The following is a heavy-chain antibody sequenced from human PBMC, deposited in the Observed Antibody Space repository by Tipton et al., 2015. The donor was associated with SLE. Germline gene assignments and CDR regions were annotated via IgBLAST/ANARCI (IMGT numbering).Heavy chain of an antibody. CDR3: ARRLDYCSGGSCYYYYGMDV. Sequence: SLRLSCAASGFTVSSYWMHWARQAPGKGLVWVSRINSDGSSTSYADSVKGRFTISRDNAKNTLYLQMNSLRAEDTAVYYCARRLDYCSGGSCYYYYGMDVWGQGTTVTVSS. V-gene: IGHV3-74*01. D-gene: IGHD2-15*01. J-gene: IGHJ6*02. CDR2: INSDGSST. CDR1: GFTVSSYW.